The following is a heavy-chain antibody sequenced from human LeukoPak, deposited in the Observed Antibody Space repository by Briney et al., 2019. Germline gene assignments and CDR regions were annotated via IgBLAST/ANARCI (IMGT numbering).Heavy chain of an antibody. CDR3: TLGSLYSSSWYGDY. V-gene: IGHV3-23*01. CDR2: ISGDGGST. CDR1: GFSFDTYA. J-gene: IGHJ4*02. D-gene: IGHD6-13*01. Sequence: GGSLRLSCAASGFSFDTYAMTWVRQAPGKGLEWVSAISGDGGSTYYAVSVKSRFTISRDNSKNTLYLQMNGLRAEDTAVYYCTLGSLYSSSWYGDYWGQGTLVTVSS.